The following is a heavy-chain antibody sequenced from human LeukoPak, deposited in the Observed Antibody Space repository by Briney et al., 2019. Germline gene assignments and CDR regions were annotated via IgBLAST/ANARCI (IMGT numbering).Heavy chain of an antibody. V-gene: IGHV1-2*02. CDR1: GYTFTGYY. CDR2: INPNSGGT. D-gene: IGHD1-26*01. Sequence: GASVKVSCKASGYTFTGYYMHWVRQAPGQGLEWMGWINPNSGGTNYAQKVQGRVTMTRDTSISTAYMELSRLRSDDTAVYYCARSPRVGATVYPGYWGQGTLVTISS. J-gene: IGHJ4*02. CDR3: ARSPRVGATVYPGY.